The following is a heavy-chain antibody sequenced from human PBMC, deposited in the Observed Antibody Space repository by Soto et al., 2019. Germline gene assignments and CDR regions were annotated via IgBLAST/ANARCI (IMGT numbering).Heavy chain of an antibody. J-gene: IGHJ5*02. CDR3: ARHHLWFGEFVWFDP. D-gene: IGHD3-10*01. V-gene: IGHV4-31*03. CDR2: IYYSGST. CDR1: GGSISSGGYY. Sequence: PSETLSLTCTVSGGSISSGGYYWSWIRQHPGKGLEWIGYIYYSGSTYYNPSLKSRVTISVDTSKNQFSLKLSSVTAADTAVYYCARHHLWFGEFVWFDPWGQGTLVTVSS.